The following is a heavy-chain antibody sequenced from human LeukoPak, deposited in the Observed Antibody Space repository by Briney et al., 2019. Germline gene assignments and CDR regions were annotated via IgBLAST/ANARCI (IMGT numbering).Heavy chain of an antibody. V-gene: IGHV1-2*02. CDR3: ARDQHYDFWSGYYDY. D-gene: IGHD3-3*01. CDR2: INPDSGGT. CDR1: GYTFIVYY. Sequence: GASVKVSCKASGYTFIVYYIHWVRQAPGQGLEWMGWINPDSGGTNYAQKFQGRVTITRDTSISTAYMELSRLTSDDTAVYYCARDQHYDFWSGYYDYWGQGTLVTVSS. J-gene: IGHJ4*02.